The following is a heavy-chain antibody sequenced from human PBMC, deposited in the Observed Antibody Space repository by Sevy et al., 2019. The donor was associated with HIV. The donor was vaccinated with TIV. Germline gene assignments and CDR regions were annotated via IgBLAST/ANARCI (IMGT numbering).Heavy chain of an antibody. Sequence: GGSLRLSCAASGSSFESFAMNWVRQAPGKGLEWVAYISKSSSYIYYADSVKGRFTISRDNDKNTLFLQMNSLGAEDTAIYYCTRGSGIDYYEKGMDLWGQGTTVTVSS. CDR3: TRGSGIDYYEKGMDL. D-gene: IGHD3-10*01. V-gene: IGHV3-21*04. CDR2: ISKSSSYI. CDR1: GSSFESFA. J-gene: IGHJ6*02.